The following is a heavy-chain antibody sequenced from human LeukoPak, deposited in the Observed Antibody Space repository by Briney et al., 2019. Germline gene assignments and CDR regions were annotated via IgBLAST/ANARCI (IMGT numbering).Heavy chain of an antibody. CDR2: FDPEDGET. V-gene: IGHV1-24*01. D-gene: IGHD3-3*01. Sequence: ASVKVSRKVSGYTLTELSMHWVRQAPGKGLEWMGGFDPEDGETIYAQKFQGRVTMTEDTSTDTAYMELSSLRSEDTAVYYCATEAAITIFGVGIGYYFDYWGRGTLVTVSS. J-gene: IGHJ4*02. CDR1: GYTLTELS. CDR3: ATEAAITIFGVGIGYYFDY.